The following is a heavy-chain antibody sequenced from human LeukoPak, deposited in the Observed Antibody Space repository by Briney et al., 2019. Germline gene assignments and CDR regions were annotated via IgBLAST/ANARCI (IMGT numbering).Heavy chain of an antibody. Sequence: VASVKVSCKASGYTFTSYDINWVRQATGQGLEWMGWMNPNSGNTGYAQKFQGRVTMTRNTSISTAYMELSSLRPEDTAVYYCAGGVYDSSVSDAFDIWGQGTMVTVSS. CDR3: AGGVYDSSVSDAFDI. CDR2: MNPNSGNT. CDR1: GYTFTSYD. V-gene: IGHV1-8*01. J-gene: IGHJ3*02. D-gene: IGHD3-22*01.